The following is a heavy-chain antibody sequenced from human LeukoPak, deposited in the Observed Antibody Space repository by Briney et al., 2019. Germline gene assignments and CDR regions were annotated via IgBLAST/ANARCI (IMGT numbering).Heavy chain of an antibody. J-gene: IGHJ4*02. Sequence: GGSLRLSCAASGFTFSSYGMNWVRQAPGKGLEWVSAISGSGDSTYYGDSVKGRFTISRDNSKNTLYLQMNSLRAEDTAVYYCAKTRPLDSSSWSHGDYWGQGTLVTVSS. V-gene: IGHV3-23*01. CDR3: AKTRPLDSSSWSHGDY. CDR1: GFTFSSYG. CDR2: ISGSGDST. D-gene: IGHD6-13*01.